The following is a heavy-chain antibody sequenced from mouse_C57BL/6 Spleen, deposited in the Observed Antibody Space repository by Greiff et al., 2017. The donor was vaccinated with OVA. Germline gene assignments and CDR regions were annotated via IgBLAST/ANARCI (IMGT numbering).Heavy chain of an antibody. V-gene: IGHV1-22*01. CDR1: GYTFTDYN. J-gene: IGHJ2*01. Sequence: EVQLQQSGPELVKPGASVKMSCKASGYTFTDYNMHWVKQSHGKSLEWIGYINPNNGGTSYNQKFKGKATLTVNKSSSTAYMELRSLTSEDSAVYDCARGGDYDGGYFDYWGQGTTLTVSS. CDR2: INPNNGGT. CDR3: ARGGDYDGGYFDY. D-gene: IGHD2-4*01.